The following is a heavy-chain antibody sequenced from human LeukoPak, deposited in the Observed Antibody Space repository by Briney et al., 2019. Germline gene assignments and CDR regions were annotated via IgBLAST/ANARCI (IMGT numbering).Heavy chain of an antibody. D-gene: IGHD2/OR15-2a*01. CDR3: VIPGPKRVYP. CDR2: ILFGRGNT. J-gene: IGHJ5*02. CDR1: GFTFTSFA. V-gene: IGHV1-58*02. Sequence: SLKLSCTASGFTFTSFAIQWVRQTRGQRLEWIGWILFGRGNTKYAQTFQGRVTITKDISTSTAYMEINTEASDATYFSAYVIPGPKRVYPWGQGTLVTVSS.